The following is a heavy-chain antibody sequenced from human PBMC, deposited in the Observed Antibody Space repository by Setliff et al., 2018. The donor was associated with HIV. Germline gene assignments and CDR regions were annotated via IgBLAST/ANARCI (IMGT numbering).Heavy chain of an antibody. V-gene: IGHV4-34*01. CDR3: ARLGRNLRFLTV. Sequence: SETLSLTCGVFGGSFSGSYWSWIRQSPGKGLEWIGEINHSGSPNYNPSLESRVTISVDTSNNQFTLRLKSVTAADTAVYYCARLGRNLRFLTVWGQGTTVTVSS. CDR1: GGSFSGSY. CDR2: INHSGSP. D-gene: IGHD3-3*01. J-gene: IGHJ6*02.